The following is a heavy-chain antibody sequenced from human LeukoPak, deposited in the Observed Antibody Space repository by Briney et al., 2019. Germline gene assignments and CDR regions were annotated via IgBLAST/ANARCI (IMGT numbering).Heavy chain of an antibody. CDR1: GGSFSGYY. J-gene: IGHJ3*02. D-gene: IGHD6-19*01. CDR2: INHSGST. V-gene: IGHV4-34*01. Sequence: SETLSLTCAVYGGSFSGYYWSWIRQPPGKGLEWIGEINHSGSTNYNPSLKSRVTISVDTSKHQFSLKLSSVTAADTAVYYCARAVAGTMGAFDIWSQGKMATVSS. CDR3: ARAVAGTMGAFDI.